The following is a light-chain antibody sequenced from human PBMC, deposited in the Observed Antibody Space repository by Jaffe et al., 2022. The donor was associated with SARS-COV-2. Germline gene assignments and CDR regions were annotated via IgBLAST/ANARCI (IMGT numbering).Light chain of an antibody. CDR3: CSYAGSYTLL. Sequence: QSALTQPRSVSGSPGQSVTISCTGTSSDVGGYSYVSWYQQHPGKAPKLMIYNVNKRPSGVPDRFSGSKSGNTASLSISGLQDEDEADYYCCSYAGSYTLLFGGGTKLTVL. CDR2: NVN. CDR1: SSDVGGYSY. J-gene: IGLJ2*01. V-gene: IGLV2-11*01.